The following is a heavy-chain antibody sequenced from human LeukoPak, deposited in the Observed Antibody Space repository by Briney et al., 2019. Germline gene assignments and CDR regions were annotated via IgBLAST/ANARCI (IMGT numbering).Heavy chain of an antibody. D-gene: IGHD3-3*01. CDR3: ARAGGSGGTVNGKGLDY. CDR2: ISSSSSYI. Sequence: PGGSLRLSCAASGFTFSSYSMNWVRQAPGKGLEWVSSISSSSSYIYYADSVKGRFTISRDNAKNSLYLQMNSLRAEDTAVYYCARAGGSGGTVNGKGLDYSGHGALVTVSS. V-gene: IGHV3-21*01. CDR1: GFTFSSYS. J-gene: IGHJ4*01.